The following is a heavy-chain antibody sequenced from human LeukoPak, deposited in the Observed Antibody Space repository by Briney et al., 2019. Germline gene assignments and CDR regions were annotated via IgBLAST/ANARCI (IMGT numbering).Heavy chain of an antibody. CDR3: AKASCSSTSCYSFDY. V-gene: IGHV3-23*01. J-gene: IGHJ4*02. Sequence: PGGSLRLSCAASGFTFSSYAMSWVRQAPGKGPEWVSAISGSGGSTYYADSVKGRFTISRDDSKNTLYLQMNSLRAEDTAVYYCAKASCSSTSCYSFDYWGQGTLVTVSS. D-gene: IGHD2-2*02. CDR2: ISGSGGST. CDR1: GFTFSSYA.